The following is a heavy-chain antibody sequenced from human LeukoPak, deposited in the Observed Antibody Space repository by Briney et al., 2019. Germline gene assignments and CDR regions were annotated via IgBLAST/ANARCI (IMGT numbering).Heavy chain of an antibody. CDR2: ISYDGSNK. V-gene: IGHV3-30*18. Sequence: PGGSLRLFCAASGFTFSSYGMHWVRQAPGKGLEWVAVISYDGSNKYYADSVKGRFTISRDNSKNTLYLQMNSLRAEDTAVYYCAKVAPKAYSSTSCPPDYWGQGTLVTVSS. CDR1: GFTFSSYG. J-gene: IGHJ4*02. D-gene: IGHD2-2*01. CDR3: AKVAPKAYSSTSCPPDY.